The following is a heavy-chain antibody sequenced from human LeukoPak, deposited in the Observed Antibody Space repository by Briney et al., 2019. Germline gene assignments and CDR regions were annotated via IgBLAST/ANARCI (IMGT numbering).Heavy chain of an antibody. D-gene: IGHD4-17*01. CDR1: GFTVSSNY. Sequence: PGGSLRLSCAASGFTVSSNYMSWVRQAPGKGLEWVSVIYNGGSTYYADSVKGRFTISRDNSKNTLYPQMNSLRAEDTAVYYCARASTVTRGNYYYYGMDVWGQGTTVTVSS. CDR2: IYNGGST. CDR3: ARASTVTRGNYYYYGMDV. J-gene: IGHJ6*02. V-gene: IGHV3-66*01.